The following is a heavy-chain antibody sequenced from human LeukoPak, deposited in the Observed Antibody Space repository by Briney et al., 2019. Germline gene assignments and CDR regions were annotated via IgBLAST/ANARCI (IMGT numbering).Heavy chain of an antibody. D-gene: IGHD7-27*01. CDR2: VSPPGGGT. CDR3: ARDLAWGAFDY. CDR1: GITFSTYS. J-gene: IGHJ4*02. Sequence: GGSLRLSCAGSGITFSTYSMNWVRQAPGKGLEWLSGVSPPGGGTYYADSVKGRFTISRDDSKNTLSLQMNSLRVEDTAVYYCARDLAWGAFDYWGQGTLVTVSS. V-gene: IGHV3-23*01.